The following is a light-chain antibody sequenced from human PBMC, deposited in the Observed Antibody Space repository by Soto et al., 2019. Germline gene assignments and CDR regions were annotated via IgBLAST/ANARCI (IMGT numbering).Light chain of an antibody. CDR1: QGISSY. CDR3: QQLNCYPPVT. CDR2: AAS. J-gene: IGKJ3*01. Sequence: DIQLTQSPSFLSASVGDRVTITCRASQGISSYLAWYQQKPGKAPKLLIYAASTLQSGVPSRFSGSGSGTNFPLTISRLHHEAFVTYCCQQLNCYPPVTFCPGTKVDIK. V-gene: IGKV1-9*01.